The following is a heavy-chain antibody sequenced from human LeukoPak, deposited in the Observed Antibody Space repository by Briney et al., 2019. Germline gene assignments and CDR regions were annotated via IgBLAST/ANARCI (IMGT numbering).Heavy chain of an antibody. Sequence: GGSLRLSCAASGFTFSDYSMNWMRQAPGKGLERLSYISISGSSIYYADSVKGRFTISRDNAKNSLYLQMNSLRAEDTAVYYCARTSRPLAARHAFDIWGQGTMVTVSS. CDR3: ARTSRPLAARHAFDI. CDR1: GFTFSDYS. V-gene: IGHV3-11*04. J-gene: IGHJ3*02. CDR2: ISISGSSI. D-gene: IGHD6-6*01.